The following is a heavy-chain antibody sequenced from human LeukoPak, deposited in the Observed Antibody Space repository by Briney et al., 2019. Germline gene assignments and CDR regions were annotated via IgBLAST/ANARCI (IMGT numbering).Heavy chain of an antibody. D-gene: IGHD5-18*01. V-gene: IGHV4-39*07. CDR1: GGSISSSSYY. CDR2: IYYSGST. Sequence: SETLSLTCTVSGGSISSSSYYWGWIRQPPGKGLEWIGSIYYSGSTYYNPSLKSRVTISVDTSKNQFSLKLSSVTAADTAVYYCASGGQLWHPSDAFDIWGQGTMVTVSS. J-gene: IGHJ3*02. CDR3: ASGGQLWHPSDAFDI.